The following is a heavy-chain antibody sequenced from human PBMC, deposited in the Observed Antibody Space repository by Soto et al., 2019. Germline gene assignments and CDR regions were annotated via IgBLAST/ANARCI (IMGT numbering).Heavy chain of an antibody. J-gene: IGHJ3*02. CDR1: GVSVSSGSYY. CDR3: ARVVYCSSTSCHPDDAFDI. Sequence: SETLSLTCTVSGVSVSSGSYYWSWIRQPPGKGLEWIGYIYYSGSTNYNPSLKSRVTISVDTSKNQFSLKLSSVTAADTAVYYCARVVYCSSTSCHPDDAFDIWGQGTMVTVSS. CDR2: IYYSGST. V-gene: IGHV4-61*01. D-gene: IGHD2-2*01.